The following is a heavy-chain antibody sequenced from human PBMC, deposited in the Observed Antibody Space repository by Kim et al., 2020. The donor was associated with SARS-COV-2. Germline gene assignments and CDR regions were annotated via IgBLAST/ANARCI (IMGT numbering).Heavy chain of an antibody. CDR3: ARDDIAAAGYDY. V-gene: IGHV3-11*01. J-gene: IGHJ4*02. D-gene: IGHD6-13*01. Sequence: YNADAVNGRFTISRNNAKNSLYQQKNSLRAEDTAVYYCARDDIAAAGYDYWGQGTLVTVSS.